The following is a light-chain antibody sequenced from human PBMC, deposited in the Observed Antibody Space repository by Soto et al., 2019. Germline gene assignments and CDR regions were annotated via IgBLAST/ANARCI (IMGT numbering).Light chain of an antibody. CDR2: GAS. CDR1: QSISYY. J-gene: IGKJ1*01. CDR3: QQYNNRPPQT. V-gene: IGKV3-15*01. Sequence: EIVLTKSPATLSLSPGERATLSFRASQSISYYLAWYQQNPGQAPRLLIYGASTRATGVPARLSGSGSGTEFTLTISSLQSEDFAVYYCQQYNNRPPQTFGQGTKVDIK.